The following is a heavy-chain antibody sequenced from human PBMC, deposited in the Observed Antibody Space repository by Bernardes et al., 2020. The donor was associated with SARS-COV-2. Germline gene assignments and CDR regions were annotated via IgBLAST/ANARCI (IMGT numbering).Heavy chain of an antibody. V-gene: IGHV3-23*01. CDR2: ISGSGGTT. CDR1: GFTFSNFV. D-gene: IGHD1-1*01. Sequence: GSLRLSCAASGFTFSNFVMNWVRQPPGKGLEYVSTISGSGGTTYYAVSVKGRFSISRDNSKNTLYLQMNSLRAEDTAVYYCAKGRGTTGTALDYWGQGALVTVSS. CDR3: AKGRGTTGTALDY. J-gene: IGHJ4*02.